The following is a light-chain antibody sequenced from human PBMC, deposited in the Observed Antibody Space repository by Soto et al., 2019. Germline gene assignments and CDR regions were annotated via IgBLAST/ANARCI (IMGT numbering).Light chain of an antibody. V-gene: IGLV1-47*02. Sequence: QSVLPQSPSSSGTPGHRVTISCSGSSSNIGSNYVYWYQQLPGAAPKLLIYNNNQRPSGVPDRFSGSKSATSASLALSGLRSEDEADYYCAAWDDSLRGYVFGTGNKVTVL. CDR1: SSNIGSNY. CDR3: AAWDDSLRGYV. J-gene: IGLJ1*01. CDR2: NNN.